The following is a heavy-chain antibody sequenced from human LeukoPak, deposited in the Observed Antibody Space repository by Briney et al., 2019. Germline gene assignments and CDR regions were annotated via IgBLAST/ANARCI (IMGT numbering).Heavy chain of an antibody. J-gene: IGHJ4*02. CDR2: IYYSGST. D-gene: IGHD6-6*01. CDR3: ARGFYSSSEPFDY. V-gene: IGHV4-39*07. CDR1: GGSISSSSYW. Sequence: SETLSLTCTVSGGSISSSSYWWGWIRLPPGKGLEWIGSIYYSGSTYYNPSLKSRVTISVDTSKNQFSLKLTSVTAADTAVYYCARGFYSSSEPFDYWGQGTLVSVSS.